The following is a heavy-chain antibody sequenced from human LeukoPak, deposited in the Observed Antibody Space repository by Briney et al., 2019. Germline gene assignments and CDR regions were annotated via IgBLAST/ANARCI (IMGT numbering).Heavy chain of an antibody. CDR1: GFTFSSYS. D-gene: IGHD2-2*01. V-gene: IGHV3-48*01. CDR2: ISSGSGTI. Sequence: GGSLRLSCAASGFTFSSYSMNWVRQAPGKGLEWVSYISSGSGTIYYADSVKGRFTISRDNAKNSLYLQMNSLRAEDTAVYYCARDEAGTSEVDYWGQGTLVTVSS. CDR3: ARDEAGTSEVDY. J-gene: IGHJ4*02.